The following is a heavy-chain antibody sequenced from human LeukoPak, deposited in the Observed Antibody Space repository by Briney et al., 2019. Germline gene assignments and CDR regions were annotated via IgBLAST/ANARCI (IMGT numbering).Heavy chain of an antibody. CDR3: ARGNILTGYSD. CDR1: GFTFSNYD. D-gene: IGHD3-9*01. V-gene: IGHV3-13*04. CDR2: IGNGGDT. Sequence: GGSLRLSCAASGFTFSNYDMHGARHLTGEGLEWVSAIGNGGDTYYAGSVKGRFTISRENAKNSLYLQMNSLRARDTAVYYCARGNILTGYSDWGRGTLVTVSS. J-gene: IGHJ4*02.